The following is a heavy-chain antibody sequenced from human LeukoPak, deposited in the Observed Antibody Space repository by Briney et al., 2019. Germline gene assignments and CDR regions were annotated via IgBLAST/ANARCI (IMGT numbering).Heavy chain of an antibody. V-gene: IGHV3-7*01. Sequence: QAGGSLRLSCVASGFTFSSYWMCWVRQAPGEGLEWVANIKEDGSEKHYVDSVKGRFTISRDNTKNSLYLQMNSLRAEDTAVYYCASGYSSGYWGQGALVTVSS. CDR3: ASGYSSGY. J-gene: IGHJ4*02. D-gene: IGHD6-19*01. CDR1: GFTFSSYW. CDR2: IKEDGSEK.